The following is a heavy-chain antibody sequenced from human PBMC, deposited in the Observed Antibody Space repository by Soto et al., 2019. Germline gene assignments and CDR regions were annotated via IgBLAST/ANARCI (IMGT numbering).Heavy chain of an antibody. CDR3: AREGSLSTGYTSGWYLEY. D-gene: IGHD6-19*01. CDR1: GGSVSSSNYY. V-gene: IGHV4-61*01. J-gene: IGHJ4*02. Sequence: PSETLSLTCTVSGGSVSSSNYYWSWIRQPPGKGLEWIGYIFYRGNTNYNPSLKSRVTISVDTSKNQFSLRLSSVTAADTAVYYCAREGSLSTGYTSGWYLEYWGQGTLVTVSS. CDR2: IFYRGNT.